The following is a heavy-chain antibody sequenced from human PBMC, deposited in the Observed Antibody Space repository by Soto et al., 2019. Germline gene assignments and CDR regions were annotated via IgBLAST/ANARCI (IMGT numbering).Heavy chain of an antibody. J-gene: IGHJ5*02. D-gene: IGHD6-13*01. CDR1: GGSISSSNW. CDR3: ARVGYSSSWYGEPGDFNWFDP. V-gene: IGHV4-4*02. Sequence: SDTLSLTCAVSGGSISSSNWWSWVRQPPGKGLEWIGEIYHSGSTNYNPSLKSRVTISVDKSKNQFSLKLSSVTAADTAVYYCARVGYSSSWYGEPGDFNWFDPWGQGTLVNVSS. CDR2: IYHSGST.